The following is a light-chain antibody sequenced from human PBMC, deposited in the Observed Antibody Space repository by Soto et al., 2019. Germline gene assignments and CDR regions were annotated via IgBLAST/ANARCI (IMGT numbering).Light chain of an antibody. CDR2: YAS. J-gene: IGKJ1*01. CDR1: QSISSW. V-gene: IGKV1-5*01. Sequence: DIQMTQSPSTLSASVGDRVTITCRASQSISSWLAWYQQKPGKAPKLLIYYASSLESGFPSRFSGSGSVTEFTLTISSLQPDDFATYYSQQYNSYSRTFGQGTKVEIK. CDR3: QQYNSYSRT.